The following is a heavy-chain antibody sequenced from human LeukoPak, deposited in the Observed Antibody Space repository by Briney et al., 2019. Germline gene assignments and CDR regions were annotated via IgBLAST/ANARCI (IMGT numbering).Heavy chain of an antibody. CDR1: GGFISSSNW. CDR2: IYHSGST. CDR3: ARATIVVPAAIDY. V-gene: IGHV4-4*02. Sequence: PSGTLSLTCAVSGGFISSSNWWSWVRPPPGKGLEWIGEIYHSGSTNYNPSLKSRVTISVDKSKNQFSLKLSSVTAADTAVYYCARATIVVPAAIDYWGQGTLVTVSS. D-gene: IGHD2-2*01. J-gene: IGHJ4*02.